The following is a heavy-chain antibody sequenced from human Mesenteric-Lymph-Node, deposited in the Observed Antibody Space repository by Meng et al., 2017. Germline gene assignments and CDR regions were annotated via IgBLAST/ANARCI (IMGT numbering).Heavy chain of an antibody. CDR3: ARGTPGRSYSDY. CDR2: FVNNVDT. V-gene: IGHV1-18*01. D-gene: IGHD3-10*01. Sequence: VPLAPAGAELKKLGPSLVVSCEASGSTFASNGISWLRQAPGQGLEWMGWFVNNVDTYSAQKFQGRVTMTTDTHTSTAFMELRSLRSDDTAVYYCARGTPGRSYSDYWGQGTLVTVSS. J-gene: IGHJ4*02. CDR1: GSTFASNG.